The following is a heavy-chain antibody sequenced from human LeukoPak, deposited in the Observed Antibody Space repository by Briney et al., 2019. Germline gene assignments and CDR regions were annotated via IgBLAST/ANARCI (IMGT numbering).Heavy chain of an antibody. CDR1: GFTFSSYG. D-gene: IGHD6-13*01. Sequence: GGSLRLSCAASGFTFSSYGMHWVRQAPGKGLEWVAVIWYDGSNKYYADSVKCRFTISRDNSKNTLYLQMNSLRAKDTAVYYCAKGRGIAAAGTLWYWGQGTLVTVSS. V-gene: IGHV3-33*06. CDR2: IWYDGSNK. CDR3: AKGRGIAAAGTLWY. J-gene: IGHJ4*02.